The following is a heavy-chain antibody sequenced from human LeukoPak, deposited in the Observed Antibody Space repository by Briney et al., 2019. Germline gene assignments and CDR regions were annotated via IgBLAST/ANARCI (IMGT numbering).Heavy chain of an antibody. CDR1: GYTFTSYY. CDR2: INPSRGST. Sequence: ASVKVSCKASGYTFTSYYMYWVRQAPGQGLEWMGIINPSRGSTNYAQRFQGRVTMTRDMSTSTVYMELSSLRSEDTAVYYCARGGHVRVYDSSAYYGHEWGQGTLVTVSS. CDR3: ARGGHVRVYDSSAYYGHE. V-gene: IGHV1-46*01. J-gene: IGHJ4*02. D-gene: IGHD3-22*01.